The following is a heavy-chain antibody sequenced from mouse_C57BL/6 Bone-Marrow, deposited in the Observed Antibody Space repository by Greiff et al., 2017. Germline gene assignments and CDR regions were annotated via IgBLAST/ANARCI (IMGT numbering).Heavy chain of an antibody. CDR1: GYTFTSYW. J-gene: IGHJ1*03. CDR2: INPSDGCT. Sequence: QVQLQQPGAELVMPGASVKMSCKASGYTFTSYWMNWVKQRPGQGLEWIGDINPSDGCTTYNQKFKGKSTLTVDKSSSTAYMQLSSLTSEDSAVYYCARKGRPWYFDVWGTGTTVTVSS. CDR3: ARKGRPWYFDV. D-gene: IGHD3-3*01. V-gene: IGHV1-69*01.